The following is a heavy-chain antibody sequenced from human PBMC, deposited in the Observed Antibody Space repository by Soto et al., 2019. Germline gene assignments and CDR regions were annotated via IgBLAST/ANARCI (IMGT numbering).Heavy chain of an antibody. CDR3: ARRGGGNYPYYFDY. Sequence: SETLSLTCAVYGGSFSDYYWSWIRQPPGKGLEWIGEIIHSGRTNYNPSLKSRVTISEDTFKNQFSLKLNSVTAADTAVYYCARRGGGNYPYYFDYWDEGALVTVSS. CDR1: GGSFSDYY. D-gene: IGHD2-21*01. J-gene: IGHJ4*02. V-gene: IGHV4-34*12. CDR2: IIHSGRT.